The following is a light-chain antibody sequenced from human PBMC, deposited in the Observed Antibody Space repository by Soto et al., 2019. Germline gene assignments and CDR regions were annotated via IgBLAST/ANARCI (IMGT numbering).Light chain of an antibody. CDR1: QSVSSN. CDR3: QQYGSSQDT. CDR2: DAF. J-gene: IGKJ2*01. V-gene: IGKV3-11*01. Sequence: EIVLTQSPATLSLSPGERATLSCRASQSVSSNLAWYQQKLGQAPRLLIYDAFNRATGIPARFSGSGSGTDFTLTISNLEPEDFAVYYCQQYGSSQDTFGQGTKLEIK.